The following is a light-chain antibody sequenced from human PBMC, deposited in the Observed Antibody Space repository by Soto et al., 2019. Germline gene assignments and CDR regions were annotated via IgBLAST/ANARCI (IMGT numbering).Light chain of an antibody. Sequence: EILLTQSPATLSLSPGERATLSCRASQYITIYLAWYQQTPGQPPRILIYDASNRDTGIPARFSGIRSGTDFTLTLSRLEPDDFAVYYCQQRADWPITFGQGTRLEIK. CDR1: QYITIY. V-gene: IGKV3-11*01. J-gene: IGKJ5*01. CDR3: QQRADWPIT. CDR2: DAS.